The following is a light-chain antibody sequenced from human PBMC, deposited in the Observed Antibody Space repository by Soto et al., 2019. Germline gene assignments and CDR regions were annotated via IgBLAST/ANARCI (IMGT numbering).Light chain of an antibody. J-gene: IGKJ1*01. CDR2: GAS. V-gene: IGKV3-15*01. CDR3: QQYFEWPPMT. Sequence: VMTQSPATLSVSPGERATLSCWASETVATNLAWYQQKPGQAPRLLISGASTRAAGISDRFRGSGSGTEFTLTISSLRSEDSAIYYYQQYFEWPPMTFGQGNKVEI. CDR1: ETVATN.